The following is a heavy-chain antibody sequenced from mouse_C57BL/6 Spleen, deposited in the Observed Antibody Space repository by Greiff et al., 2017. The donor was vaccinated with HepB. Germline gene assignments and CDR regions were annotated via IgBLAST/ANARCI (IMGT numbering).Heavy chain of an antibody. CDR1: GFTFSSYA. V-gene: IGHV5-9-1*02. J-gene: IGHJ4*01. CDR2: ISSGGDYI. D-gene: IGHD3-2*02. Sequence: EVKVVESGEGLVKPGGSLKLSCAASGFTFSSYAMSWVRQTPEKRLEWVAYISSGGDYIYYADTVKGRFTISRDNARNTLYLQMSSLKSEDTAMYYCTRGRGSSGYSNYAMDYWGQGTSVTVSS. CDR3: TRGRGSSGYSNYAMDY.